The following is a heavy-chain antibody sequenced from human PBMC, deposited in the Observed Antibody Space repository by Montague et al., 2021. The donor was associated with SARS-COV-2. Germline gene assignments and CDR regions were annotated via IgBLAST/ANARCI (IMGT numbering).Heavy chain of an antibody. D-gene: IGHD6-13*01. Sequence: YLRPSCAASGFTFSQYPMHWVRQAPGKGLEWVSSIGARGDSTYYADSVKGRFTVSRDNSKSTLYLQMNGLRREDTAVYYCASAYILNRWYEAYWGQGTLVTVSS. CDR3: ASAYILNRWYEAY. V-gene: IGHV3-23*01. J-gene: IGHJ4*02. CDR2: IGARGDST. CDR1: GFTFSQYP.